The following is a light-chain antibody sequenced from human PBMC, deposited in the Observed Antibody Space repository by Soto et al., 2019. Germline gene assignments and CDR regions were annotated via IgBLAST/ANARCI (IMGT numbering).Light chain of an antibody. CDR1: GGSIANNY. CDR2: QDN. Sequence: FMLTQPHSVSESPGKTVTISCTRSGGSIANNYVQWYQKRPGSAPTPVIFQDNERPSGVPDRFSGSIDSSSNSASLTISGLGTEDEADYYCHSYDSSAHWVFGGGTKLTVL. CDR3: HSYDSSAHWV. J-gene: IGLJ3*02. V-gene: IGLV6-57*04.